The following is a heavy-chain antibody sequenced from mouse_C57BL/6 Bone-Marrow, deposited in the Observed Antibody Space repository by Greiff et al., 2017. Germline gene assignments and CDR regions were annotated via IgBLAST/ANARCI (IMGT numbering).Heavy chain of an antibody. CDR3: TTERAMDY. CDR2: IDPENGDT. CDR1: GFNIKDDY. Sequence: EVQVVESGAELVRPGASVKLSCTASGFNIKDDYMHWVKQRPEQGLEWIGWIDPENGDTEYASKFQGKATITADTSSNTAYLQLSSLTSEDTAVYYCTTERAMDYWGQGTSVTVSS. V-gene: IGHV14-4*01. J-gene: IGHJ4*01.